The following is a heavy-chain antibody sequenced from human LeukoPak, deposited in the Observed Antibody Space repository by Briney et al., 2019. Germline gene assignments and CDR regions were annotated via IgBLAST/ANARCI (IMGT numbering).Heavy chain of an antibody. CDR1: GDSISGYY. Sequence: SETLSLTCTVSGDSISGYYWSWIRQPPGKGLEWIGYIYYSGSTNYNPSLKSRVTISVDTSKNQFSLKLSSVTAADTAVYYCARGYYDSSGYLISYNWFDPWGQGTLVTVSS. D-gene: IGHD3-22*01. J-gene: IGHJ5*02. V-gene: IGHV4-59*01. CDR3: ARGYYDSSGYLISYNWFDP. CDR2: IYYSGST.